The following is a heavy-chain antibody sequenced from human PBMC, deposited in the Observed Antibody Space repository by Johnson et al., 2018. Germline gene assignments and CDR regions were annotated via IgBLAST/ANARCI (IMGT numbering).Heavy chain of an antibody. CDR3: AKGVGLMEDQDAFDI. J-gene: IGHJ3*02. V-gene: IGHV3-30*18. D-gene: IGHD2-8*01. CDR2: ISYDGSNK. CDR1: GFTFRNYG. Sequence: VQLVESGGGVVQPGRSLRLSCVASGFTFRNYGMHWVRQAPGKGLEWVAVISYDGSNKYYADSVKGRFTISRDNSKNTLYLQMNSLRAEDTAVYYCAKGVGLMEDQDAFDIWGQGTMVTVSS.